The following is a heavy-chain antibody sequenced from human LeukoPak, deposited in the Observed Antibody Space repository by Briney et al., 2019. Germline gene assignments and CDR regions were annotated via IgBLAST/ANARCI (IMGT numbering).Heavy chain of an antibody. CDR3: ARSSINGFDI. CDR2: IKQDGSEK. CDR1: GFTFSSYW. V-gene: IGHV3-7*01. Sequence: GGSLRLSCAVTGFTFSSYWMSWVRQAPGKGLEWVANIKQDGSEKYFVDSVKGRFTISRDSAKNSLCLQMNSLRVEDTAVFYCARSSINGFDIWGQGTMVTVSS. J-gene: IGHJ3*02. D-gene: IGHD1-14*01.